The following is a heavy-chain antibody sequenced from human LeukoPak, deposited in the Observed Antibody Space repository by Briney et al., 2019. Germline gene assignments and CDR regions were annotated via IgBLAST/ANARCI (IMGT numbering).Heavy chain of an antibody. CDR3: TRDRYSSGPVGAFDI. CDR1: GFTFSTYE. V-gene: IGHV3-48*03. Sequence: GGSLRLSCAAPGFTFSTYEMNWVRQAPGKGLEWISYISSSGSTRYYADSVMGRFTISRDNAENSLFLQMNSLKVDDTAVYYCTRDRYSSGPVGAFDIWGQGTMLTVSS. J-gene: IGHJ3*02. D-gene: IGHD6-25*01. CDR2: ISSSGSTR.